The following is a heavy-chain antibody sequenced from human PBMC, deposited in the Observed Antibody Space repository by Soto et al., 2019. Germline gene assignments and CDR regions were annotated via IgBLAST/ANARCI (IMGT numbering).Heavy chain of an antibody. CDR3: ARDLHYYDSSGYSNWFDP. CDR2: ISSSSSTI. CDR1: GFTFSSYS. V-gene: IGHV3-48*02. Sequence: PXVCLRLSCAASGFTFSSYSMNWVRQAPGKGLEWVSYISSSSSTIYYADSVKGRFTISRDNAKNSLYLQMNSLRDEDTAVYYCARDLHYYDSSGYSNWFDPWGQGTLVTVSS. J-gene: IGHJ5*02. D-gene: IGHD3-22*01.